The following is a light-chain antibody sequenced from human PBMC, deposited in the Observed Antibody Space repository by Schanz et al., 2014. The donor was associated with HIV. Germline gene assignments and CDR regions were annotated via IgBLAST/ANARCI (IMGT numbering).Light chain of an antibody. CDR1: SSDVGGYNY. Sequence: QSALTQPPSASGSPGQSVTISCTGTSSDVGGYNYVSWYQQHPGKAPKLLIYEVSKRPSGVPDRFSGSKSGNTASLTVSGLQPEDEADYYCSSYTSSSTRVVFGGGTKLTVL. J-gene: IGLJ2*01. CDR3: SSYTSSSTRVV. CDR2: EVS. V-gene: IGLV2-8*01.